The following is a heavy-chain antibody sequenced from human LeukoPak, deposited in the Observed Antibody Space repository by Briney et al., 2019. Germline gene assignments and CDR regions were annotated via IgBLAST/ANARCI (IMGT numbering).Heavy chain of an antibody. D-gene: IGHD5-18*01. Sequence: GASVKVSCKASGYTFTSYYMHWVRQAPGQGLEWMGIINPSGGSTNYAQKLQGRVTMTTDTSTSTAYMELRSLRSDDTAVYYCARTILWIQLWFSPFGDYWGQGTLVTVSS. J-gene: IGHJ4*02. V-gene: IGHV1-46*01. CDR3: ARTILWIQLWFSPFGDY. CDR1: GYTFTSYY. CDR2: INPSGGST.